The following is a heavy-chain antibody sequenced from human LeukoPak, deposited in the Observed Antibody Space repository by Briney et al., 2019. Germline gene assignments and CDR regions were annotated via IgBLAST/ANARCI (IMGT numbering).Heavy chain of an antibody. Sequence: SETLSLTCTFSGGSVSSYYWSWIRQPAGKGLEWIGRIYTSGSTNYNPSLKSRVTMSVDTSKNQFSLRLSSVTAADTAVYYCARDRYYYDASGPPLDIWGQGTMVTVSS. V-gene: IGHV4-4*07. CDR2: IYTSGST. J-gene: IGHJ3*02. CDR3: ARDRYYYDASGPPLDI. CDR1: GGSVSSYY. D-gene: IGHD3-22*01.